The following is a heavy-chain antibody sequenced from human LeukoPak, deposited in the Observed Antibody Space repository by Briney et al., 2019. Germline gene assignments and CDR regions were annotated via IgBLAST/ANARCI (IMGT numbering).Heavy chain of an antibody. D-gene: IGHD6-13*01. CDR3: AKDYSSSWYPYYFDY. CDR1: GFTVSSNY. V-gene: IGHV3-23*01. CDR2: ISGSGGST. Sequence: GGSLRLSCAASGFTVSSNYMSWVRQAPGKGLEWVSAISGSGGSTYYADSVKGRFTISRGNSKNTLYLQMNSLRAEDTAVYYCAKDYSSSWYPYYFDYWGQGTLVTVSS. J-gene: IGHJ4*02.